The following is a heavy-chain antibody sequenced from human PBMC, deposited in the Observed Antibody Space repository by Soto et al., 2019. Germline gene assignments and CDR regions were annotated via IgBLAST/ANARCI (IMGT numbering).Heavy chain of an antibody. D-gene: IGHD4-17*01. Sequence: QVQLQQWGAGLLKPSGTLSLTCAVYGGSFSGYYWNWIRQSPGKGLEWIGKINRSGSTNYNPSLKSRVTISVEASKNQFSLRLTSVIAADTAVYYCARAYDYRDPRDALDTWGQGTMVIVSS. CDR2: INRSGST. J-gene: IGHJ3*02. V-gene: IGHV4-34*02. CDR3: ARAYDYRDPRDALDT. CDR1: GGSFSGYY.